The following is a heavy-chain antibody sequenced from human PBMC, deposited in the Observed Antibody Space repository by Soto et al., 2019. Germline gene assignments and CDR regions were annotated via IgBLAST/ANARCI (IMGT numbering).Heavy chain of an antibody. V-gene: IGHV4-30-2*01. CDR2: ISDSGST. J-gene: IGHJ2*01. D-gene: IGHD6-25*01. Sequence: QLQLQQSGSGLLKPSQTLSLTCAVSGASISSGGYSWSWLRQPPGKGLEWIGYISDSGSTYYHPSLWWRVTMSVDGSKTQFSVNLTSVTAADTAGYYCARGIAATGPYWFFDLWGRGTLVSVSS. CDR3: ARGIAATGPYWFFDL. CDR1: GASISSGGYS.